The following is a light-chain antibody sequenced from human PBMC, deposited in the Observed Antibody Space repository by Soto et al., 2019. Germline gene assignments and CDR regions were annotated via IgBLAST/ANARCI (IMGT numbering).Light chain of an antibody. CDR3: QKYNSAPLT. J-gene: IGKJ4*01. V-gene: IGKV1-27*01. CDR1: QGISSY. Sequence: DIQLTQSPSFLPASVGDRVTITCRASQGISSYLAWYQQKAGKVPKLLIFAASTLQSGVSSRFSGSGSGTDFTLTISSLQPEDVATYFCQKYNSAPLTFGGGTKV. CDR2: AAS.